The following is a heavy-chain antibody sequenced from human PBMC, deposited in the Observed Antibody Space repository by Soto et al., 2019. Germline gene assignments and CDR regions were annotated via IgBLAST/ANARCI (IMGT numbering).Heavy chain of an antibody. CDR2: ISAYNGNT. J-gene: IGHJ4*02. CDR1: GYTFTSYG. CDR3: ASASNAVAGLPVEVDY. Sequence: ASVKVSCKASGYTFTSYGISWVRQAPGQGLEWMGWISAYNGNTNYAQKLQGRVTMTTDTSTSTAYMELRSLRSDDTAVYYCASASNAVAGLPVEVDYWGQGTLVTVSS. D-gene: IGHD6-19*01. V-gene: IGHV1-18*01.